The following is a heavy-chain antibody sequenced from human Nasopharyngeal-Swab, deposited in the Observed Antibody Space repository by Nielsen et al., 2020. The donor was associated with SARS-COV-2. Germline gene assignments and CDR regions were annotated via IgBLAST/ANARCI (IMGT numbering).Heavy chain of an antibody. Sequence: EGSLRLSCAASGFTFSSYSMNWVRQAPGKGLEWVSSISSNSRYIYYADSVKGRFTISRDNAKNSLYLQMNSLRAEDTAVYYCARDGPELWSYYYYYGMDVWGQGTTVTVSS. D-gene: IGHD5-18*01. CDR1: GFTFSSYS. CDR2: ISSNSRYI. J-gene: IGHJ6*02. CDR3: ARDGPELWSYYYYYGMDV. V-gene: IGHV3-21*01.